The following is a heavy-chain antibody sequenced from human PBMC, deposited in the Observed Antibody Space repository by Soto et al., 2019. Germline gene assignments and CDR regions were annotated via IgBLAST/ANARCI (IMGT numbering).Heavy chain of an antibody. Sequence: GGSLRLSCAASGFTFSSYGMHWVRQAPGKGLEWVAVISYDGSNKYYADSVKGRFTISRDNSKNTLYLQMNSLRAEDTAVYYCVMSRSVTTGYYFDYWGQGTLVTVSS. CDR2: ISYDGSNK. CDR3: VMSRSVTTGYYFDY. V-gene: IGHV3-30*03. D-gene: IGHD4-17*01. J-gene: IGHJ4*02. CDR1: GFTFSSYG.